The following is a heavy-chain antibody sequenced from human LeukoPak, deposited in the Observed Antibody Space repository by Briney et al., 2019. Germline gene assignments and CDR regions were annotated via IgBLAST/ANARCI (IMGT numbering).Heavy chain of an antibody. J-gene: IGHJ6*03. CDR1: GFTFSSYW. CDR2: IKQDGSEK. V-gene: IGHV3-7*01. D-gene: IGHD4-17*01. CDR3: ARERVTTVTEYYYYYYMDV. Sequence: GGSLRLSCAGSGFTFSSYWMSWVRQAPGKGLEWVANIKQDGSEKYYVDSVKGRFTISRDNAKNSLYLQMNSLRAEDTAVYYCARERVTTVTEYYYYYYMDVWGKGTTVTVSS.